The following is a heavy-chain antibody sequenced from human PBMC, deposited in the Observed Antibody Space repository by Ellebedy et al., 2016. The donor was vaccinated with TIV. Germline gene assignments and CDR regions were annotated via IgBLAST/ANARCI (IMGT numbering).Heavy chain of an antibody. J-gene: IGHJ2*01. CDR2: INEDGTKK. CDR3: ARAIYGASYL. V-gene: IGHV3-7*01. CDR1: GFTLNNYW. D-gene: IGHD4-17*01. Sequence: GESLKISCTASGFTLNNYWMTWVRQAPGKGLEWVANINEDGTKKHYVDSVRGRFTISRDYAGNSLFLQMNSLGAEDTAVYYCARAIYGASYLWGRGTLVTVSP.